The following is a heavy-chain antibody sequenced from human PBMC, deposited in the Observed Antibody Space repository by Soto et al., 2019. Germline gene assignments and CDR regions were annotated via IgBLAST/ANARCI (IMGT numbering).Heavy chain of an antibody. CDR1: GFTLSSYW. D-gene: IGHD2-21*02. CDR2: IKQDGSEK. V-gene: IGHV3-7*05. J-gene: IGHJ5*02. CDR3: ARRAVAVAALREDNWFDP. Sequence: GGSLRLSCAASGFTLSSYWMSWVRQAPGKGLEWVANIKQDGSEKYYVDSVKGRFTISVDTSKNQFSLELNSVTAADTAVYFCARRAVAVAALREDNWFDPWGQGTLVTVS.